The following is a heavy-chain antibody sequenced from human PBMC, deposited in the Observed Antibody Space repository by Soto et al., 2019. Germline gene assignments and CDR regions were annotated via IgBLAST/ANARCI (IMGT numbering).Heavy chain of an antibody. D-gene: IGHD3-3*01. J-gene: IGHJ6*02. Sequence: DVQLVESGGGLVQPGRSLRLSCAASGFTFDDYAMHWVRQAPGKGLEWVSGISWNSGSIGYAASVKGRFTISRDNAKNALYLQMNSVRAEDTALYYCAKDMGLDDFWSGYYRYYYYGMDVWGHGTTVTVSS. CDR2: ISWNSGSI. CDR3: AKDMGLDDFWSGYYRYYYYGMDV. CDR1: GFTFDDYA. V-gene: IGHV3-9*01.